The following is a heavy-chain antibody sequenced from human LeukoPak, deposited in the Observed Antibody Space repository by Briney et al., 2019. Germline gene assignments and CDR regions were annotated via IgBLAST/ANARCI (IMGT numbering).Heavy chain of an antibody. D-gene: IGHD3-9*01. CDR1: GFTFSSYS. CDR3: AREGYDILTGYYPTHDAFDI. J-gene: IGHJ3*02. V-gene: IGHV3-21*01. Sequence: KAGWFLRLSCAASGFTFSSYSMNWVRQAPGKGLEWVSSISSSSSYIYYADSVKGRFTISRDNAKNSLYLQMNSLRAEDTAVYYCAREGYDILTGYYPTHDAFDIWGQGTMVTVSS. CDR2: ISSSSSYI.